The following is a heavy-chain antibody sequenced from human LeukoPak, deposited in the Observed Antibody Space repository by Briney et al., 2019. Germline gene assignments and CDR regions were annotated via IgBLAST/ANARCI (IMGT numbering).Heavy chain of an antibody. CDR3: AGDYKTLAY. CDR1: GGSISNSY. J-gene: IGHJ4*02. Sequence: SETLSLTCTVSGGSISNSYWSWIRQPPGKELEWIGYVYKNGDTTYNPSLKSRVTISQDISKNQFSLKLTSVTAADTAVYYCAGDYKTLAYWSRGTLVTVSS. D-gene: IGHD5-24*01. V-gene: IGHV4-59*01. CDR2: VYKNGDT.